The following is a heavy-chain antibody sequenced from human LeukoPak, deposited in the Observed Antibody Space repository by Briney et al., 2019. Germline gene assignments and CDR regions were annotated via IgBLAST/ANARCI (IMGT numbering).Heavy chain of an antibody. CDR2: ISAYNGNT. D-gene: IGHD6-13*01. CDR3: ARDTVREAAADPVRFDP. CDR1: GYTFTSYG. J-gene: IGHJ5*02. Sequence: GASVKVSCKASGYTFTSYGISWVRQAPRQGLEWMGWISAYNGNTNYAQKLQGRVTMTTDTSTSTAYMELRSLRSDDTAVYYCARDTVREAAADPVRFDPWGQGTLVTVSS. V-gene: IGHV1-18*01.